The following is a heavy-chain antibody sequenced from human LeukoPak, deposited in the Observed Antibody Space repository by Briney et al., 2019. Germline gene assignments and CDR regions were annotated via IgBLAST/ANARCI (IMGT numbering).Heavy chain of an antibody. CDR3: AKDIKDNYYYDSSGTGED. V-gene: IGHV3-9*01. Sequence: LSLTCTVSGGSISSYYWSCIRHPPGKGLEWVSGISWNSGSIGYADSVKGRFTISRDNAKNSLYLQMNSLRAEDTALYYCAKDIKDNYYYDSSGTGEDWGQGTLVTVSS. J-gene: IGHJ4*02. CDR2: ISWNSGSI. D-gene: IGHD3-22*01. CDR1: GGSISSYY.